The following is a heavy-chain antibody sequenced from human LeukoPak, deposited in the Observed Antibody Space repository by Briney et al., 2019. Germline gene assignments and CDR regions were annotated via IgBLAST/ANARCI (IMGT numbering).Heavy chain of an antibody. CDR1: GFTVSSNY. CDR2: IYSGGST. J-gene: IGHJ1*01. CDR3: ARLWYSSSWYGSGYFQH. V-gene: IGHV3-53*01. D-gene: IGHD6-13*01. Sequence: GGSLRLSCAASGFTVSSNYMSWVRQAPGKGLEWVSVIYSGGSTYYADSVKGRFTISRDNSKNTLYLQMNSLRAEDTAVYYCARLWYSSSWYGSGYFQHWGQGTLVTVSS.